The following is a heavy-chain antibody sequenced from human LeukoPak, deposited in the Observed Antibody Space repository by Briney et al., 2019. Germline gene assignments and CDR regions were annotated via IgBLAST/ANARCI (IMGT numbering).Heavy chain of an antibody. J-gene: IGHJ4*02. Sequence: SETLSLTCTVSGGSISSYYWSWIRQPPGKGLEWIGYIYYSGSTNYNPSLKSRVTISEDTSKNQFSLKLSSVTAADTAVYYCARDRDWAFDYWGPGTLVTVSS. CDR3: ARDRDWAFDY. CDR2: IYYSGST. V-gene: IGHV4-59*01. D-gene: IGHD3/OR15-3a*01. CDR1: GGSISSYY.